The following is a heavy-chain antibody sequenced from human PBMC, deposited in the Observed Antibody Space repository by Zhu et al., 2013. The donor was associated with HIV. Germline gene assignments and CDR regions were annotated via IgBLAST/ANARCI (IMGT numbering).Heavy chain of an antibody. J-gene: IGHJ6*03. CDR1: GYTFTSYY. V-gene: IGHV1-46*01. CDR2: INPSGGST. Sequence: VQLVQSGAEVKKPGASVKVSCKASGYTFTSYYMHWVRQAPGQGLEWMGIINPSGGSTSYAQKFQGRVTMTRDTSTSTVYMELSSLRSEDTAVYYCARDGVVRGVIYYYYYYMDVWGKGTTVTVSS. D-gene: IGHD3-10*01. CDR3: ARDGVVRGVIYYYYYYMDV.